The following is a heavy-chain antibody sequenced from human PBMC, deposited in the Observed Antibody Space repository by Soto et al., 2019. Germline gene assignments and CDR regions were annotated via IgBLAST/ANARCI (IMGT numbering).Heavy chain of an antibody. Sequence: QVQLVQSGAEVKKPGASVKVSCKASGYTFTSYGISWVRQAPGQGLEWMGWISAYNGNTNYAQKLQGRVTMTTDTSTSTADMELRSLRSDDTAVYYCARERAPTRHELNWFDPWGQGTLVTVSS. D-gene: IGHD1-7*01. J-gene: IGHJ5*02. V-gene: IGHV1-18*01. CDR3: ARERAPTRHELNWFDP. CDR2: ISAYNGNT. CDR1: GYTFTSYG.